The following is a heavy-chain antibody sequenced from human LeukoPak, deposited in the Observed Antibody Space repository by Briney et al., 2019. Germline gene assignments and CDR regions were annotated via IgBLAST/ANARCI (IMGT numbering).Heavy chain of an antibody. Sequence: PGGSLRLSCAASGFTFSSYSMNWVRQPPGKGLEWIGSIYYSGSTYYNPSLKSRVTISVDTSKNQFSLKLSSVTAADTAVYYCARYGDSCFDYWGQGTLVTVSS. D-gene: IGHD4-17*01. J-gene: IGHJ4*02. CDR2: IYYSGST. V-gene: IGHV4-39*07. CDR1: GFTFSSYS. CDR3: ARYGDSCFDY.